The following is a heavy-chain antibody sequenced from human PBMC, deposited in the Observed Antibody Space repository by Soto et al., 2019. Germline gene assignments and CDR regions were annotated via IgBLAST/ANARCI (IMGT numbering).Heavy chain of an antibody. CDR1: GST. J-gene: IGHJ4*02. Sequence: ASVKVSCKASGSTHWVRQAPGQRLEWMGWINAGNGNTKYSQKFQGRVTITRDTSASTAYMELSSLRSEDTAVYYCARDPVERYYYDSSGYLDYWGQGTLVTVSS. CDR2: INAGNGNT. CDR3: ARDPVERYYYDSSGYLDY. V-gene: IGHV1-3*01. D-gene: IGHD3-22*01.